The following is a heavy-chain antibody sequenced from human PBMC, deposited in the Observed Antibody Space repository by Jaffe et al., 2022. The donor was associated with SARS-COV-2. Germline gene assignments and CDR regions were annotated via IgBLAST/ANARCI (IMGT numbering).Heavy chain of an antibody. CDR2: ISYDGSNT. J-gene: IGHJ4*02. D-gene: IGHD6-19*01. V-gene: IGHV3-30*18. Sequence: QVQLVESGGGVVQPGRSLRLSCAASGFTFSNYGMHWVRQAPGEGLEWVALISYDGSNTYYADSVKGRFTISRDNSKNTLYLQMNSLRAEDTAVYYCAKDGGGGWLDYWGQGTLVTVSS. CDR1: GFTFSNYG. CDR3: AKDGGGGWLDY.